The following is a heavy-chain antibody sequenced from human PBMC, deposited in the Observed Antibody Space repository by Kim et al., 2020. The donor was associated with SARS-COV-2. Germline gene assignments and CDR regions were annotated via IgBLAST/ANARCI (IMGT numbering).Heavy chain of an antibody. V-gene: IGHV1-3*01. CDR2: NT. Sequence: NTKYSQKFQGRVTITRDTSACTAYMELSSLRSEDTAVYYCASRGYSYGLGYWGQGTLVTVSS. D-gene: IGHD5-18*01. J-gene: IGHJ4*02. CDR3: ASRGYSYGLGY.